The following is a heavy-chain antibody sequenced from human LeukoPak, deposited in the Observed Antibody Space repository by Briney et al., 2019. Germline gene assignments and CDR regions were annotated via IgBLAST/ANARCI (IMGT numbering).Heavy chain of an antibody. CDR2: ISPDSNYK. CDR1: GFTFSTYS. V-gene: IGHV3-21*01. Sequence: GGSLRLSCAASGFTFSTYSMNWLRLAPGKGLEWVSSISPDSNYKYYVDSVKGRFTISRDNAKSSLYLQMNSLRAEDTAVYYCVRGGYRGFDYEYWGQGALVTVSS. J-gene: IGHJ4*02. D-gene: IGHD5-12*01. CDR3: VRGGYRGFDYEY.